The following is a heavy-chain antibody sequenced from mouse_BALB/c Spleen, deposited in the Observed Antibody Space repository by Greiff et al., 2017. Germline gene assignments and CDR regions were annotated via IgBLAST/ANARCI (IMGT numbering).Heavy chain of an antibody. CDR1: GYSITSDYA. V-gene: IGHV3-2*02. J-gene: IGHJ3*01. Sequence: EVKLQESGPGLVKPSQSLSLTCTVTGYSITSDYAWNWIRQFPGNKLEWMGYISYSGSTSYNPSLKSRISITRDTSKNQFFLQLNSVTTEDTATYYCARDDYDAAWFAYWGQGTLVTVSA. CDR3: ARDDYDAAWFAY. D-gene: IGHD2-4*01. CDR2: ISYSGST.